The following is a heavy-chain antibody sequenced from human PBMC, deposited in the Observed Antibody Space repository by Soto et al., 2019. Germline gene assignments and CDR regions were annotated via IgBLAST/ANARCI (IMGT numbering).Heavy chain of an antibody. CDR1: GGTFSSYA. CDR3: ARNYYDSSGRLYYFDY. Sequence: GASVKVSCKASGGTFSSYAISWVRQAPGQGLEWMGGIIPIFGTANYAQKFQGRVTITADKSTSTAYMELSSLRSEDTAVYYCARNYYDSSGRLYYFDYWGQGTLVTVPQ. D-gene: IGHD3-22*01. V-gene: IGHV1-69*06. CDR2: IIPIFGTA. J-gene: IGHJ4*02.